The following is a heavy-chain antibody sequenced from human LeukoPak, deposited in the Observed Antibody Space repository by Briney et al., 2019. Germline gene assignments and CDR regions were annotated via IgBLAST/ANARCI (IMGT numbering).Heavy chain of an antibody. Sequence: GGSLRLSCAASGFTFSSYSMNWVRQAPGKGLEWVSSISSSSSYIYYADSVKGRFTIFRDNAKNLLYLQMNSLRAEDTAVYYCARLLGYYGSGSYRYYYGMDVWGKGTTVTVSS. V-gene: IGHV3-21*01. CDR1: GFTFSSYS. J-gene: IGHJ6*04. D-gene: IGHD3-10*01. CDR2: ISSSSSYI. CDR3: ARLLGYYGSGSYRYYYGMDV.